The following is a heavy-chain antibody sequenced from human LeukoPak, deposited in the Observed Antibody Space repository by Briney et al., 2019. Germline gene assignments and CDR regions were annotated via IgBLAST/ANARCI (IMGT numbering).Heavy chain of an antibody. J-gene: IGHJ6*04. CDR2: IKQDESEK. CDR3: AELGITMIGGV. V-gene: IGHV3-7*01. D-gene: IGHD3-10*02. Sequence: GGSLRLSCAASGFSLSRYWMSWVRQAPGEGLEWVANIKQDESEKDYVDSVKGRFTISRDNAKNSLYLQMNSLRAEDTAVYYCAELGITMIGGVWGKGTTVTISS. CDR1: GFSLSRYW.